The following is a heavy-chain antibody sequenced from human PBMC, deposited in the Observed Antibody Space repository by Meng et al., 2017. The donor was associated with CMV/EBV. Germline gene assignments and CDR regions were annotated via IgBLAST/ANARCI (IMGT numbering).Heavy chain of an antibody. J-gene: IGHJ4*02. CDR2: IRYDGSNK. CDR1: GFTFSSYG. CDR3: AKASMDYSNYAGYFDY. V-gene: IGHV3-30*02. Sequence: GESLKISCAASGFTFSSYGMHWVRQAPGKGLEWVPFIRYDGSNKDYADSVKGRFTISRDNSKYTLYLQMNSLRAEDTDVYYCAKASMDYSNYAGYFDYWGQGTLVTVSS. D-gene: IGHD4-11*01.